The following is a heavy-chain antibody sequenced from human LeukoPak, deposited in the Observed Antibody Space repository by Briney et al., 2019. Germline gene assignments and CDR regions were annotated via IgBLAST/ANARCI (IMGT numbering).Heavy chain of an antibody. CDR2: IYYSGST. CDR1: GGSISSSSTY. CDR3: ARRVATITFLRGQENWFDP. J-gene: IGHJ5*02. V-gene: IGHV4-39*07. D-gene: IGHD5-12*01. Sequence: SETLSLTCTVSGGSISSSSTYWGWIRQSPGKGLEWIGNIYYSGSTYYSPSLKSRVTISVDTSKNQFSLKLSSVTASDTAVYYCARRVATITFLRGQENWFDPWGQGTLVTVSS.